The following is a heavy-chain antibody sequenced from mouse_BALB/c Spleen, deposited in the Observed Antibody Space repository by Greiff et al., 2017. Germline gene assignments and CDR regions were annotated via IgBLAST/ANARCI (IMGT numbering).Heavy chain of an antibody. Sequence: EVQLQQPGAELVRSGASVKLSCTASGFNIKDYYMHWVKQRPEQGLEWIGWIDPENGDTEYAPKFQGKATMTADTSSNTAYLQLSSLTSEDTAVYYCNAYYGSSYGGNYWGQGTTLTVSS. D-gene: IGHD1-1*01. CDR1: GFNIKDYY. V-gene: IGHV14-4*02. CDR2: IDPENGDT. J-gene: IGHJ2*01. CDR3: NAYYGSSYGGNY.